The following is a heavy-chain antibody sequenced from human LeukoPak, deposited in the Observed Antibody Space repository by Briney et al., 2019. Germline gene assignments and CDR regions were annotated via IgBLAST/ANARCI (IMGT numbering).Heavy chain of an antibody. CDR3: ARETYDKALDY. D-gene: IGHD2-8*01. V-gene: IGHV1-2*02. CDR1: GYTFTGYY. Sequence: ASVKVSCKASGYTFTGYYMHWVRQAPGQGVEWMGWINPNNGGTNFAQKFQGRVTMTRDTSITTGYMELSRLISDDTAFYYCARETYDKALDYWGQGSLATVSS. CDR2: INPNNGGT. J-gene: IGHJ4*02.